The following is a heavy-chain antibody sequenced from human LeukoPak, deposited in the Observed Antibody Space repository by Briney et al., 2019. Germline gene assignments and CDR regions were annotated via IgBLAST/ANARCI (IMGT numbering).Heavy chain of an antibody. CDR1: GGTFSSYA. CDR2: IIPIFGTA. D-gene: IGHD4-23*01. J-gene: IGHJ4*02. Sequence: ASVKVSCKASGGTFSSYAINWVRQAPGQGLEWMGGIIPIFGTANYAQKFQGRVTITTDESTSTAYMELSSLRSEDTAVYYCARGDYGGNLDYWGQGTLVTVSS. V-gene: IGHV1-69*05. CDR3: ARGDYGGNLDY.